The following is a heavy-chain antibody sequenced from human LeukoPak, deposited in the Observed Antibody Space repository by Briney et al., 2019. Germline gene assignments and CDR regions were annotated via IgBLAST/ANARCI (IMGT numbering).Heavy chain of an antibody. V-gene: IGHV3-21*01. D-gene: IGHD3-9*01. CDR2: ISSSSSYI. CDR1: GFTFSSYS. Sequence: PGGSLRLSCAASGFTFSSYSMNWVRQAPGKGLEWVSSISSSSSYIYYADSVKGRFTISRDNAKNSLYLQMNSLRAEDTAVYYCARIPLYDILTGYEVADYWGQGTLVTVSS. J-gene: IGHJ4*02. CDR3: ARIPLYDILTGYEVADY.